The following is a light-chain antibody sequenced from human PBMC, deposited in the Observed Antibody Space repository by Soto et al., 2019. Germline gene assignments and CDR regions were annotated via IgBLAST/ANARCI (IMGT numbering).Light chain of an antibody. J-gene: IGLJ2*01. CDR1: SSDVGGYNY. CDR3: SSYAGTLGV. Sequence: QSVLTQPPSASGSPGQSVTISCIGTSSDVGGYNYVSWYQQLPGKAPTLMIYEVSKRPSGVPDRFSGSKSGNTASLTVSGLHAGDEAEYSYSSYAGTLGVFGGGTKLTVL. CDR2: EVS. V-gene: IGLV2-8*01.